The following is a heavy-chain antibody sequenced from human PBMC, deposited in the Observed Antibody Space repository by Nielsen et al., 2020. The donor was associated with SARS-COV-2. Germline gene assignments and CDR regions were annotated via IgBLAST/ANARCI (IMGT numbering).Heavy chain of an antibody. CDR3: ARENRGYSGYDSFDYYYGMDV. CDR2: IWYDGSNK. D-gene: IGHD5-12*01. V-gene: IGHV3-33*01. Sequence: GGSLRLSCAASGFTFSSYGMHWVRQAPGKGLEWVAVIWYDGSNKYYADSVKGRFTISRDNSKNTLYLQMNSLRAEDTAVYYCARENRGYSGYDSFDYYYGMDVWGQGTTVTVSS. J-gene: IGHJ6*02. CDR1: GFTFSSYG.